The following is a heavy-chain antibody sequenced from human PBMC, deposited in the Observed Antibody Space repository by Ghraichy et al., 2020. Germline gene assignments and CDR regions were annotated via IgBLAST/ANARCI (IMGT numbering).Heavy chain of an antibody. Sequence: ASVKVSCKASGYTFTSYGISWVRQAPGQGLEWMGWISVYNGNTKYAQKIQGRVTMTTDTSTSTAYMELRSLRSDDTAVYYCARVKGGEYYYGSGSYPDDYWGQGTLVTVSS. CDR2: ISVYNGNT. D-gene: IGHD3-10*01. CDR1: GYTFTSYG. J-gene: IGHJ4*02. CDR3: ARVKGGEYYYGSGSYPDDY. V-gene: IGHV1-18*04.